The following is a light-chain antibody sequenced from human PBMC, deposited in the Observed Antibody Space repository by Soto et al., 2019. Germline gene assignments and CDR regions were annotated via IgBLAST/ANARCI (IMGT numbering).Light chain of an antibody. V-gene: IGLV2-14*01. CDR2: EVT. J-gene: IGLJ2*01. CDR1: SSVLGGHTY. Sequence: QSALTQPASVSGSPGQSITISCTGSSSVLGGHTYVSWYQQHPGKAPKLIIYEVTNRPSGVSDRFSGSKSGNTASLTISGLQAEDEAVYYCNSYTSSTTWLFGGGTKLTVL. CDR3: NSYTSSTTWL.